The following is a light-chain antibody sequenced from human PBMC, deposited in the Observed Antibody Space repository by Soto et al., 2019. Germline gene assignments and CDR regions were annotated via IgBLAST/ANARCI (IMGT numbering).Light chain of an antibody. CDR3: HSRA. CDR2: DAS. V-gene: IGKV1-5*01. CDR1: QTIRSW. Sequence: DIQMTQSPSTLSGSVGDRVTITCRASQTIRSWLAWYQQKPGRAPKLLIYDASTLESGVPSRFSGSGSETEFTLTISRLQPDDFATYFCHSRAFGQGTRLEI. J-gene: IGKJ5*01.